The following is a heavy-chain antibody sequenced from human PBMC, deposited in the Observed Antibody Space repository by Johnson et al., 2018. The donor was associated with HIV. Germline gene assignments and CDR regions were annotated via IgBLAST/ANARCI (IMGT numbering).Heavy chain of an antibody. D-gene: IGHD6-6*01. CDR1: GFTFSSYA. Sequence: VQLVESGGGLVQPGGSLRLSCAASGFTFSSYAMHWVRQAPGKGLEYVSAISSNGGSTYYANSVKCRFTISRDNSKNTLYLQMGSLRAEDMAVYYCARRKAPEDAFDIWGQGTMVTVTS. J-gene: IGHJ3*02. V-gene: IGHV3-64*01. CDR3: ARRKAPEDAFDI. CDR2: ISSNGGST.